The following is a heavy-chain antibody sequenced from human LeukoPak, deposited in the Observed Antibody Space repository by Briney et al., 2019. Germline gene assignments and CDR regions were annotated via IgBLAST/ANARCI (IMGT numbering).Heavy chain of an antibody. V-gene: IGHV4-59*08. CDR3: ARTRYYYNSRSYGAPYYFDY. CDR2: IHYSGSP. Sequence: SETLSLTCTVSGGSISNYYWSWIRQPPGKGLEWIGYIHYSGSPNYNPSLKSRVSISVDTSKNQFSLKLSSVTAADTAVYYCARTRYYYNSRSYGAPYYFDYWGQGTLVTVSS. CDR1: GGSISNYY. D-gene: IGHD3-10*01. J-gene: IGHJ4*02.